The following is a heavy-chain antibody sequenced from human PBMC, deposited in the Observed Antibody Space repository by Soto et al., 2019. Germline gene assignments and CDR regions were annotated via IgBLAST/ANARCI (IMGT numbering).Heavy chain of an antibody. D-gene: IGHD1-20*01. V-gene: IGHV3-21*01. CDR3: ARDYREGRITWLIWYVDL. CDR1: GFTFSSYS. CDR2: ISSSSSYI. J-gene: IGHJ2*01. Sequence: EVQLVESGGGLVKPGGSLRLSCAASGFTFSSYSMNWVRQAPGKGLEWVSSISSSSSYIYYADSVKGRFTISRDNAKNSLYRQMNSLRAEDTVVYYWARDYREGRITWLIWYVDLWGRGTLVTVSS.